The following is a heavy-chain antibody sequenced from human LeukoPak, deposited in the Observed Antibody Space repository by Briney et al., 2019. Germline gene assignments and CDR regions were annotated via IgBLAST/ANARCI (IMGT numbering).Heavy chain of an antibody. CDR1: GFSFSSYA. CDR3: AKAWPAAGTFDS. CDR2: ILPGGGDT. V-gene: IGHV3-23*01. J-gene: IGHJ4*02. D-gene: IGHD6-13*01. Sequence: GGSLRLSCAASGFSFSSYAMTWVRQAPGKGLEWVSTILPGGGDTYYADSVKGRFTISRDTSKNTLYMQMNTLRVEDTAVYYCAKAWPAAGTFDSWGQGSLVTVSS.